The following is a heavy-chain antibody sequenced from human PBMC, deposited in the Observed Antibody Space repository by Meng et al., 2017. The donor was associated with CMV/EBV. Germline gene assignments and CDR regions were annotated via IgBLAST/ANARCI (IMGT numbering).Heavy chain of an antibody. Sequence: ASVKVSCKASQYTFIDDHMHWVRQPPGQGLEWMGWINPNSGESKYAQKFQGRVTLSRDTSISTAYMDLSRLRSDDTAVYYCARGTMMIRDYHHHGLDVWGHGTSVTVSS. V-gene: IGHV1-2*02. CDR2: INPNSGES. CDR3: ARGTMMIRDYHHHGLDV. D-gene: IGHD3-22*01. CDR1: QYTFIDDH. J-gene: IGHJ6*02.